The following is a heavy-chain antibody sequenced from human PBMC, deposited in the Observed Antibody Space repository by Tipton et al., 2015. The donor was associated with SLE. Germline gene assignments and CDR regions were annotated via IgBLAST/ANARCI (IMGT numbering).Heavy chain of an antibody. V-gene: IGHV3-48*03. D-gene: IGHD4-17*01. Sequence: GSLRLSCAASGFTFSSYEMNWVRQAPGKGLEWVSYISSSGSTIYYADSVKGRFTISRDNAKNSLYLQMNSLRAEDTAVYYCAKEVMHDYGDTNWFDPWGQGTLVTVSS. CDR3: AKEVMHDYGDTNWFDP. CDR2: ISSSGSTI. CDR1: GFTFSSYE. J-gene: IGHJ5*02.